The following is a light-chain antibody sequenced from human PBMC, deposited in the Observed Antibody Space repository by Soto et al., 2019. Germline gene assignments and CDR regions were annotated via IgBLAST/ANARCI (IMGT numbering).Light chain of an antibody. J-gene: IGLJ1*01. CDR3: SSHTSVNTRV. CDR2: EVT. V-gene: IGLV2-14*01. Sequence: QSALTQPASVSGCPGQSIASSCTGTSSDVGTYDYVSWYQQYPDKAPKLIIYEVTQRPSGVSNRFSGSKSGNTASLTISGLQAEDEADYYCSSHTSVNTRVFGTGTKVTVL. CDR1: SSDVGTYDY.